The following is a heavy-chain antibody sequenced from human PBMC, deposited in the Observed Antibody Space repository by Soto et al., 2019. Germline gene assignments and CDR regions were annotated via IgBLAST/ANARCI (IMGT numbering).Heavy chain of an antibody. CDR1: GGSISSYY. CDR3: ARGRLRLGGFDY. V-gene: IGHV4-59*01. D-gene: IGHD4-17*01. Sequence: SETLSLTCTVSGGSISSYYWSWMRQPPGKGLEWIGYIYYSGSTNYNPSLKSRVTISVDTSKNQFSLKLSSVTAADTAVYYCARGRLRLGGFDYWGQGTLVTVSS. J-gene: IGHJ4*02. CDR2: IYYSGST.